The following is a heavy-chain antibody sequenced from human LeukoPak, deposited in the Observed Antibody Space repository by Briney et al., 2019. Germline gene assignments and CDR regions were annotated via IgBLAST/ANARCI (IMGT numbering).Heavy chain of an antibody. Sequence: ASVKVSCKASGYTFTGYYMHWVRQAPGQGLEWMGWINPNSGGTNYAQKFQGRVTMTRDTSISTAYMELSRLRSDDTAVYYCARDKSGSSGWYSYFDYWGQGTLVTVSS. J-gene: IGHJ4*02. CDR3: ARDKSGSSGWYSYFDY. CDR2: INPNSGGT. V-gene: IGHV1-2*02. D-gene: IGHD6-19*01. CDR1: GYTFTGYY.